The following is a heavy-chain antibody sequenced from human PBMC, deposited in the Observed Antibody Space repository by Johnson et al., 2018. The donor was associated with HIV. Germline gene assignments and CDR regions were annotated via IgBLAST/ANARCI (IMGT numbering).Heavy chain of an antibody. D-gene: IGHD2-2*01. J-gene: IGHJ3*02. CDR1: GFTFSSYA. CDR3: ARDRWYCSATSCQKDALDI. Sequence: QVQLVESGGGLVQPGGSLRLSCAASGFTFSSYAMHWVRQAPGKGLEWVAVIWYDGSNKYYADSVKGRFTISRDNSKNTLYLQMNSLRAEDTAVYYCARDRWYCSATSCQKDALDIWGQGTMVTVSS. V-gene: IGHV3-33*08. CDR2: IWYDGSNK.